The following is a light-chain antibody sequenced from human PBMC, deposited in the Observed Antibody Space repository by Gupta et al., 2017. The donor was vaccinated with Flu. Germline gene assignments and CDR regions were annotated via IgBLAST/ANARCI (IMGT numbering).Light chain of an antibody. Sequence: RSNLGVNPVSWYQVLPGTAPKLLIFGDTRRPSDIPDRFSASKSGTSATLGITGLQTGDDGDYYCEAWDSGLSMLLFGGGTRVTVL. CDR2: GDT. V-gene: IGLV1-51*02. J-gene: IGLJ2*01. CDR1: RSNLGVNP. CDR3: EAWDSGLSMLL.